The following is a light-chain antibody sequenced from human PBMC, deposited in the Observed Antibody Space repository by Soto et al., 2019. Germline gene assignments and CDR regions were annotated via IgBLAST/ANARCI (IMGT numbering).Light chain of an antibody. Sequence: EIVLTQSPATLSLSPGERATLSCRASPSVTNFLAWYQQKPGQAPRLLIYGAFNRATGIPARFSGSGAGTDFTLTIISLEPEDSAVYYCQQRNVWPPVTFGQGTRLEIK. CDR3: QQRNVWPPVT. J-gene: IGKJ5*01. CDR2: GAF. CDR1: PSVTNF. V-gene: IGKV3-11*01.